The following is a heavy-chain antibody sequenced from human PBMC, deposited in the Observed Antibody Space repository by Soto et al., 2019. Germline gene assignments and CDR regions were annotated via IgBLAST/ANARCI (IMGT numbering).Heavy chain of an antibody. V-gene: IGHV4-4*07. CDR3: ASGITRLGAGDWYYFGS. Sequence: SGSLALACAASGACITISSYWGWIQQPAEKGLEWIGRFALSGTTSYNPSLRSRVTISADVSKNQFSLRLTSVTAADTALYYCASGITRLGAGDWYYFGSWGQGTLVTVSS. J-gene: IGHJ4*02. CDR2: FALSGTT. CDR1: GACITISSY. D-gene: IGHD3-9*01.